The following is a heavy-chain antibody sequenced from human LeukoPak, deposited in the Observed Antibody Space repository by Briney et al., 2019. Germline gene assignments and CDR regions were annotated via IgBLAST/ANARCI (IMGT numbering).Heavy chain of an antibody. J-gene: IGHJ6*02. Sequence: GGSLRLSCAASGLTFSDYGMHWVRQAPGKGLEWVALIWYDGSYKYYADSVKGRFTISRDNSKNTLYLQTNSLRAEDTAVYYCARDKDYYDSSGYHYYYGMDVWGQGTTVTVSS. CDR2: IWYDGSYK. CDR3: ARDKDYYDSSGYHYYYGMDV. V-gene: IGHV3-33*01. D-gene: IGHD3-22*01. CDR1: GLTFSDYG.